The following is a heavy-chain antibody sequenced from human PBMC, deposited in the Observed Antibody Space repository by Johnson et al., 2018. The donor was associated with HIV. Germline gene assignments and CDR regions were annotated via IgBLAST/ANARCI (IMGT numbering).Heavy chain of an antibody. CDR3: AKVATYYYGSGSYPDAFDI. CDR2: ISFAGNNK. CDR1: GFTFRSYA. V-gene: IGHV3-30*04. D-gene: IGHD3-10*01. J-gene: IGHJ3*02. Sequence: VQLVESGGGLVQPGGSLRLSCAGSGFTFRSYAMQLVRQAPGKGLEWVAAISFAGNNKYYADSVTGRFTISRDNAKNSLYLQLNSLRAEDTAVYYCAKVATYYYGSGSYPDAFDIWGQGTMVTVSS.